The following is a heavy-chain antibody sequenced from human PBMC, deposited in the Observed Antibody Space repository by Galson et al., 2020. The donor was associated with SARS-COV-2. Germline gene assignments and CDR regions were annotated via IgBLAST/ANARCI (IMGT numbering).Heavy chain of an antibody. J-gene: IGHJ4*02. V-gene: IGHV3-30*18. CDR2: ISYDGSNK. CDR1: GFTFSSYG. Sequence: GASLRLSCAASGFTFSSYGMHWVRQAPGKRLEWVAFISYDGSNKYYADSVKGRFTISRDNSKNTLYLQMNSLRAEDTAVYYCANLWFGETFDYWGQGTLVTVSS. D-gene: IGHD3-10*01. CDR3: ANLWFGETFDY.